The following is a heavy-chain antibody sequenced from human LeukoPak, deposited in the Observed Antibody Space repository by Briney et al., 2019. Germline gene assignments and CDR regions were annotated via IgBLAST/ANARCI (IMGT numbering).Heavy chain of an antibody. V-gene: IGHV3-53*01. Sequence: GGSLRLSCAASGFTVSSNYMSWVRQAPGKGLEWVSVIYSGGSTYYADSVKGRFTISRDNSKNTLYLQMNSLRAEDTAVYYCAAPHSDSSGYFDYWGRGTLVTVSS. CDR3: AAPHSDSSGYFDY. D-gene: IGHD3-22*01. CDR2: IYSGGST. J-gene: IGHJ4*02. CDR1: GFTVSSNY.